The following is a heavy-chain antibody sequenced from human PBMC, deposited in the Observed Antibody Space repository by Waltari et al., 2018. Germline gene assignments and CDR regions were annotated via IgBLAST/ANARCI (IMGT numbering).Heavy chain of an antibody. CDR3: AREPNTSLHGMDV. CDR2: ILYDGVSK. CDR1: GFPFSTYG. D-gene: IGHD7-27*01. V-gene: IGHV3-33*05. Sequence: QVQLVESGGGVVLPGRSLRLSCAASGFPFSTYGMHWVRQAPGKGLEWVAVILYDGVSKSHADSVKGRFTISRDNSKNTLYLEMNSLRAEDTAVYYCAREPNTSLHGMDVWGQGTTVTVSS. J-gene: IGHJ6*02.